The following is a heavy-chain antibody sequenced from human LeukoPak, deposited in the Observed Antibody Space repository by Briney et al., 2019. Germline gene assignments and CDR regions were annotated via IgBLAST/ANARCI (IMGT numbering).Heavy chain of an antibody. CDR1: GGTFSNSA. Sequence: SVKVSCKASGGTFSNSAISWVRQAPGQGLEWMGGIIPFSGTTNYAQKIQARATITADESTSTAYMELSSLRSEDTAVYYCARGVYRYGYGYYFDYWGQGTLVTASS. CDR2: IIPFSGTT. D-gene: IGHD5-18*01. V-gene: IGHV1-69*13. J-gene: IGHJ4*02. CDR3: ARGVYRYGYGYYFDY.